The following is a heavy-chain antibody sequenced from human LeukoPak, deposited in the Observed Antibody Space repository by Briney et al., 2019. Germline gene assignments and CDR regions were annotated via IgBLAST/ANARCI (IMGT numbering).Heavy chain of an antibody. J-gene: IGHJ4*02. CDR2: IIPIFGTA. V-gene: IGHV1-69*01. CDR3: ARVDSGRYYGHDY. CDR1: GGTFSSYA. Sequence: ASVKVSCKASGGTFSSYAISWVRQAPGQGLEWMGGIIPIFGTANYAQKFQGRVTITADESTSTAYMELRSLRSDDTAMYYCARVDSGRYYGHDYWGQGTLVTVTS. D-gene: IGHD1-26*01.